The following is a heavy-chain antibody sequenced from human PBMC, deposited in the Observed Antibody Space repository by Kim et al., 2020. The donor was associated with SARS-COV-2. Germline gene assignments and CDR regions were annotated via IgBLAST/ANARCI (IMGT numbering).Heavy chain of an antibody. J-gene: IGHJ6*02. V-gene: IGHV1-24*01. CDR1: GYTLTELS. D-gene: IGHD2-8*01. Sequence: ASVKVSCKVSGYTLTELSMHWVRQAPGKGLEWMGGFDPEDGETIYAQKFQGRVTMTEDTSTDTAYMELSSLRSEDTAVYYCATISGVYGAYYYYGMDVWGQGTTVTVSS. CDR2: FDPEDGET. CDR3: ATISGVYGAYYYYGMDV.